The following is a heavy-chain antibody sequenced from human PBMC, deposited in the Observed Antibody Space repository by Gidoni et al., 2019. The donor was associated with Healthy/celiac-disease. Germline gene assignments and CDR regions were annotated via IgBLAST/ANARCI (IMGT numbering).Heavy chain of an antibody. D-gene: IGHD3-10*01. J-gene: IGHJ4*02. Sequence: EVQLVESGGGLVKPGRSLRLSCTASGFTFGDYAMSWFRQAPGKGLEWVGFIRSKAYGGTTEYAASVKGRFTISRDDSKSIAYLQMNSLKTEDTAVYYCTRVRGEGPTNKRNYFDYWGQGTLVTVSS. CDR1: GFTFGDYA. V-gene: IGHV3-49*05. CDR3: TRVRGEGPTNKRNYFDY. CDR2: IRSKAYGGTT.